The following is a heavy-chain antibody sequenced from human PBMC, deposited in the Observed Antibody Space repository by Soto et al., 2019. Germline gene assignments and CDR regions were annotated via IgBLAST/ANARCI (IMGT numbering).Heavy chain of an antibody. CDR3: ARVADCSGGRCYFSVDY. J-gene: IGHJ4*02. CDR1: GDSISSSY. V-gene: IGHV4-59*08. D-gene: IGHD2-15*01. CDR2: IYYSGST. Sequence: SETLSLTCTVSGDSISSSYWNWIRQAPGKGLEWIGYIYYSGSTYYNPSLKSRVTISVDTSKNQFSLKLSSVTAADTAVYYCARVADCSGGRCYFSVDYWGQGTLVTVSS.